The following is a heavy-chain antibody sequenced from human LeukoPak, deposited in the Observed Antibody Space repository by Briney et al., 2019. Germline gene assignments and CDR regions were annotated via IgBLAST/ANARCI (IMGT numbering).Heavy chain of an antibody. V-gene: IGHV4-4*07. Sequence: SETLSLTCTVSGGSISSYYWSWIRQPAGKGLEWIGRIYTSGSTNYNPSLKSRVTMSVDTSKNQFSPKLSSVTAADTAVYYCARDSIAAAAVYYYMDVWGKGTTVTVSS. J-gene: IGHJ6*03. CDR1: GGSISSYY. CDR3: ARDSIAAAAVYYYMDV. D-gene: IGHD6-13*01. CDR2: IYTSGST.